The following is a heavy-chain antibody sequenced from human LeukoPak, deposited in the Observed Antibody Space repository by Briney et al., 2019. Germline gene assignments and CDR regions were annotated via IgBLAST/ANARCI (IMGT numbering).Heavy chain of an antibody. Sequence: LSGGSLRLSCAASGFTFSSYWMSWVRQAPGKGLEWVANIKQDGSEKYYVDSVKGRFTISRDNAKNSLYLQMNSLRAEGTAVYYCARSFLYCSSTSCYPDYWGQGTLVTVSS. J-gene: IGHJ4*02. CDR2: IKQDGSEK. CDR1: GFTFSSYW. V-gene: IGHV3-7*01. CDR3: ARSFLYCSSTSCYPDY. D-gene: IGHD2-2*01.